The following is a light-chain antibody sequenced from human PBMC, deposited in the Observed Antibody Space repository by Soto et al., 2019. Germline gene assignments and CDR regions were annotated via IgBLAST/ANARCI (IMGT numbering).Light chain of an antibody. CDR3: SSYTTGSSVYV. CDR2: EVS. J-gene: IGLJ1*01. V-gene: IGLV2-14*01. Sequence: QYALTQPASVSGSPGQSITISCTGTSSDFGGYIYVSWYQQHPGKAPKLVIYEVSNRPSGVSDRFSGSKSGNTASLTISGLQAEDEADYFCSSYTTGSSVYVFGSGTKVTVL. CDR1: SSDFGGYIY.